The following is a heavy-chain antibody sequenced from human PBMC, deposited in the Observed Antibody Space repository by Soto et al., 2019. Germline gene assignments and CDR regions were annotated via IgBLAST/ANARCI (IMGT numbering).Heavy chain of an antibody. J-gene: IGHJ5*01. V-gene: IGHV3-48*03. CDR3: ARSWGLYCSSSRCYSPWFDS. CDR2: ISSSGGSI. D-gene: IGHD2-2*02. CDR1: GFTFNSHE. Sequence: EVQLVESGGGLVQPGGSLRLSCAGSGFTFNSHEMTWVRQAPGKGLEWISSISSSGGSIYYADSVKGRFTVSRDNAKNSLYLKMNSLRAEDTAVYYCARSWGLYCSSSRCYSPWFDSWGRGTLVTVSS.